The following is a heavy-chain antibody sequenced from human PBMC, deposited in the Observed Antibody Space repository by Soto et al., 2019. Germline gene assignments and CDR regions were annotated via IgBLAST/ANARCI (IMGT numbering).Heavy chain of an antibody. J-gene: IGHJ4*02. CDR2: IWDDGSNK. V-gene: IGHV3-33*06. Sequence: PGGSLRLSCAASGFTFSSYGMHWVRQAPGKGLEWVAVIWDDGSNKYYADSVKGRFTISRDNSKNTLYLQMNSLRAEDTALYYCAKRLAYSSSWYYFDYWGQGTVVTVSS. CDR1: GFTFSSYG. CDR3: AKRLAYSSSWYYFDY. D-gene: IGHD6-13*01.